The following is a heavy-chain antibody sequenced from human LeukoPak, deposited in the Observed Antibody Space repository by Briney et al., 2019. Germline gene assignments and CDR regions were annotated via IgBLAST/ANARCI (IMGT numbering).Heavy chain of an antibody. Sequence: GESLKISCTGSGYTFTNYWIGWVRQMPGKGLEWLGIIYPRDSDTRYNPSFQDQVTISVDKSIRTAYLQWSSLKASDTAMYYCARHLGVVRGVVRYFDYWGQGTLVTVS. CDR2: IYPRDSDT. J-gene: IGHJ4*02. CDR1: GYTFTNYW. CDR3: ARHLGVVRGVVRYFDY. D-gene: IGHD3-10*01. V-gene: IGHV5-51*01.